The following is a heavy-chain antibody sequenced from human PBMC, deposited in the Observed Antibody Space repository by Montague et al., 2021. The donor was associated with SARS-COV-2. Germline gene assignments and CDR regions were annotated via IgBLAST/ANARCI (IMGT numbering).Heavy chain of an antibody. Sequence: CAISGDSVSSNNVAWNWTRQSPSRGLEWLGRTYYRSKWYNDYAVSVKSRITINPDTSKNQFSLQLNSVTPEDTAVYYCARGLWFGELLYYYYYYGMDVWGQGTTVTVSS. CDR2: TYYRSKWYN. CDR3: ARGLWFGELLYYYYYYGMDV. V-gene: IGHV6-1*01. D-gene: IGHD3-10*01. CDR1: GDSVSSNNVA. J-gene: IGHJ6*02.